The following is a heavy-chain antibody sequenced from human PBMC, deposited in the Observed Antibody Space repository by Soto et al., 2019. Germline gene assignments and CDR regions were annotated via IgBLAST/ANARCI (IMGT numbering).Heavy chain of an antibody. D-gene: IGHD1-20*01. J-gene: IGHJ4*02. V-gene: IGHV4-59*02. CDR3: ARSESNWNVAVF. CDR1: GGCVWISE. Sequence: GGCVWISEGGVILKPPGKGLEWIGYIYYSGSTKHNPSLKSRITISVDTAKNQFSLKLNSVTAADTAVYYCARSESNWNVAVFWSQGTLVTVSS. CDR2: IYYSGST.